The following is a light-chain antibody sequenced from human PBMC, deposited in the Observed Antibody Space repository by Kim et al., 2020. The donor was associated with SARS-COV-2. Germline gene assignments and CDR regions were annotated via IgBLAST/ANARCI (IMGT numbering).Light chain of an antibody. Sequence: SAYGGDRVAITCRESQYIRNDLGWYQQKPGQAPKLLIYAASTLHIGVPSRFSGSGSGTDFTLTISSLQPEDFATYYCLQDYNYPRTFGQGTKLEI. V-gene: IGKV1-6*01. CDR2: AAS. J-gene: IGKJ2*01. CDR3: LQDYNYPRT. CDR1: QYIRND.